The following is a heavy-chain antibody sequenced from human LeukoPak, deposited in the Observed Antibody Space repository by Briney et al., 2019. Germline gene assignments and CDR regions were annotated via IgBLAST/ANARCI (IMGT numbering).Heavy chain of an antibody. Sequence: GGSLRLSCAASGFTFSSYEMNWVRQAPGKGLEWVSYISSSGSTIYYADSVKGRFTISRDNAKNSLYLQMNSLRAEDTAIYYCARGDDAFDIRGQGTMVTVSS. CDR2: ISSSGSTI. CDR3: ARGDDAFDI. J-gene: IGHJ3*02. CDR1: GFTFSSYE. V-gene: IGHV3-48*03.